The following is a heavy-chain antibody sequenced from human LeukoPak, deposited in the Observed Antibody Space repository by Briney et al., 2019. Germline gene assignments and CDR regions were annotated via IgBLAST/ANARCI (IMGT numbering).Heavy chain of an antibody. Sequence: SETLSLTCTVSGGSISSYYWSWIRQPPGKGLEGIVYIYYSGSTNYNPSLKSRVTISVDTSKNQFSLKLSSVTAADTAVYYCARGTSAIYGMDVWGQGTTVTVSS. CDR3: ARGTSAIYGMDV. CDR1: GGSISSYY. CDR2: IYYSGST. V-gene: IGHV4-59*01. D-gene: IGHD1-14*01. J-gene: IGHJ6*02.